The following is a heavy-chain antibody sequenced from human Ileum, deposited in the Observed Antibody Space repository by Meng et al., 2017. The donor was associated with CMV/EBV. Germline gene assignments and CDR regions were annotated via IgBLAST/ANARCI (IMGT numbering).Heavy chain of an antibody. J-gene: IGHJ4*02. CDR1: GFALNISGMR. V-gene: IGHV2-70D*14. CDR2: IDWDDEK. Sequence: SGPTLVKPTQTLTLTCTYSGFALNISGMRMSWIRQSPSLALEWLARIDWDDEKFYSTSLKTRLTISKDTSKNQVVLTMTNMDAVDTATYFCARTHFDTRGYYFDSWGQGILVTVSS. CDR3: ARTHFDTRGYYFDS. D-gene: IGHD3-22*01.